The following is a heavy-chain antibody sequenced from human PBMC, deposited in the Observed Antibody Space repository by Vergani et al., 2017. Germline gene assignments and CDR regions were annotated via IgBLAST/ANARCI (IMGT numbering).Heavy chain of an antibody. J-gene: IGHJ6*03. V-gene: IGHV3-30*03. CDR2: ISYDGNKK. D-gene: IGHD1-1*01. Sequence: QVQLVESGGGEVQPGRSLRLSCSAAGFLFSDYGVHWVRQAPGTGLEWVSVISYDGNKKNYADSVKGRFTISRDNSKNTLYLEMNALRAEDTAVYYCARDFLTRVTTLDYYYMGVWGKGTTVTVSS. CDR3: ARDFLTRVTTLDYYYMGV. CDR1: GFLFSDYG.